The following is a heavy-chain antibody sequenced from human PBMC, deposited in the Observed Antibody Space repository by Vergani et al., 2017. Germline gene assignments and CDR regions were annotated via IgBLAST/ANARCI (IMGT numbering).Heavy chain of an antibody. CDR2: ISSSSSTI. J-gene: IGHJ4*02. D-gene: IGHD3-22*01. Sequence: EVQLVESGGGLVQPGGSLRLSCAASGFTFSSYSMNWVRQAPGKGLEWVSYISSSSSTIYYADSVKGRFTISRDNAKNSLYLQMNSLRAEDTAVYYCAREGRGYYDSSGYYHYFDYGGQGTLVTVSS. CDR1: GFTFSSYS. V-gene: IGHV3-48*01. CDR3: AREGRGYYDSSGYYHYFDY.